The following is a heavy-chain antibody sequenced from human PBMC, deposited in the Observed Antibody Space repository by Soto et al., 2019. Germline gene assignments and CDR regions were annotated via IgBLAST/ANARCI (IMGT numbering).Heavy chain of an antibody. CDR1: GFTFSSYA. Sequence: GGSLRLSCAASGFTFSSYAMSWVRQAPGKGLEWVSAISGSGGSTYYADSVKGRFTISRDNSKNTLYLQMNSLRAEDTAVYYCAKDFGYCSSTSCYGTYYFDYWGQGTLVTVSS. V-gene: IGHV3-23*01. CDR3: AKDFGYCSSTSCYGTYYFDY. CDR2: ISGSGGST. D-gene: IGHD2-2*01. J-gene: IGHJ4*02.